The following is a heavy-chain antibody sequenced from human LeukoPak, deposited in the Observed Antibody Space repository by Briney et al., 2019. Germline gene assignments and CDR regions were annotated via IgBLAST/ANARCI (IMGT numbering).Heavy chain of an antibody. CDR2: IFYSGST. Sequence: PSETLSLTCTVSGGXITSSSYYWGWIRQPPGKRLEWIGSIFYSGSTYYNPSLKSRVTISVDTSKTQFSLKLSSVTAADTAVYYCARVYCVGPTCYQISRAIDSWGQGTVVTVSS. J-gene: IGHJ4*02. CDR3: ARVYCVGPTCYQISRAIDS. V-gene: IGHV4-39*01. D-gene: IGHD2-2*01. CDR1: GGXITSSSYY.